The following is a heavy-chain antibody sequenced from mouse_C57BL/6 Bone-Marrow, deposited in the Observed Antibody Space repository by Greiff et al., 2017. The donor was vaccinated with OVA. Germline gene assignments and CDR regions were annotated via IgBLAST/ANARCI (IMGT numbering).Heavy chain of an antibody. V-gene: IGHV1-47*01. CDR2: FHPYNDDT. D-gene: IGHD2-4*01. CDR3: ARPGDYDGDWFAY. Sequence: VQLQQSGAELVRPGASVKMSCKASGYTFTTCPIEWMKQNHGKSLEWIGNFHPYNDDTKYNEQFKGKATLTVEKSSSTVYLELSRLTSDDSAVYYGARPGDYDGDWFAYWGQGTLVTVSA. J-gene: IGHJ3*01. CDR1: GYTFTTCP.